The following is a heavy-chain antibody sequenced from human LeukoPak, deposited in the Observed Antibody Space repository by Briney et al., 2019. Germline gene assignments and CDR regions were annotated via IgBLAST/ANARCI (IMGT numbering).Heavy chain of an antibody. V-gene: IGHV1-18*04. CDR3: ARDACPYSSSCHMDV. CDR1: GYTFTTYG. CDR2: ISAYNGNT. Sequence: GASVKVSCKASGYTFTTYGISWVRQAPGQGLEWMGWISAYNGNTNYAQKLQGRVTMTTDTSTSTAYMELRSLRSDDTAVYYCARDACPYSSSCHMDVWGKGTTVTVSS. D-gene: IGHD6-13*01. J-gene: IGHJ6*04.